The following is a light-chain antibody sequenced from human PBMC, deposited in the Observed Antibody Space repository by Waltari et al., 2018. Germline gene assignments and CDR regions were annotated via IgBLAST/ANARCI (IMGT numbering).Light chain of an antibody. CDR1: TSDIGGYDT. J-gene: IGLJ3*02. CDR2: DVR. Sequence: QSALTQPASVSGSPGQSITISCPGSTSDIGGYDTVSWYQQPPDQAPKLIIHDVRGRPSGVSSRFSGFKSRHTASLVISGLQTEDEADYYCSSYTSGGTLGVVFGGGTRLTVL. CDR3: SSYTSGGTLGVV. V-gene: IGLV2-14*03.